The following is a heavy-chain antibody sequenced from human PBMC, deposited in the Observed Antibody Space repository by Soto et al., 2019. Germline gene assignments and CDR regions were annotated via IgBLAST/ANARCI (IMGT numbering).Heavy chain of an antibody. Sequence: EVKLVESGGGLVQPGGSLRLSCAASGVTVSNNYMTWVRQATGKGLELVSSIYSTGNTFYADSVKGRFTISRDNSKNPLYLQMNSPRGEETAVYYCTRTGPVTALGYWGQGNLVSVSS. CDR1: GVTVSNNY. D-gene: IGHD4-17*01. CDR3: TRTGPVTALGY. V-gene: IGHV3-66*01. J-gene: IGHJ4*02. CDR2: IYSTGNT.